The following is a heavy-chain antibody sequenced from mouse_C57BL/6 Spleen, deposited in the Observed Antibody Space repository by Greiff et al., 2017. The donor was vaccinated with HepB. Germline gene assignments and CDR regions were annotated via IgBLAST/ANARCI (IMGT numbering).Heavy chain of an antibody. CDR2: ISYDGSN. Sequence: EVQLQESGPGLVKPSQSLSLTCSVTGYSITSGYYWNWIRQFPGNKLEWMGYISYDGSNNYNPSLKNRISITRDTSKNHVFLKLNSMPPEDTATYYCAREDYVGYPWFAYWGQGTLVTVSA. J-gene: IGHJ3*01. CDR1: GYSITSGYY. V-gene: IGHV3-6*01. CDR3: AREDYVGYPWFAY. D-gene: IGHD2-3*01.